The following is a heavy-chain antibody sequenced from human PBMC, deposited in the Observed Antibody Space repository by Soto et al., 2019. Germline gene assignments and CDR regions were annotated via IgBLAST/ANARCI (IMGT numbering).Heavy chain of an antibody. Sequence: QVQLVQSGAEVKKPGSSVKVSCKASGGTFSSYAISWVRQAPGQGLEWMGGIIPIFGTANYAQKFEGRVTITADESTSTDYMELSSLSSEDTAVYYCASSVAKYYYYGMDVWGQRTTVTVSS. V-gene: IGHV1-69*12. CDR1: GGTFSSYA. J-gene: IGHJ6*02. CDR3: ASSVAKYYYYGMDV. D-gene: IGHD5-12*01. CDR2: IIPIFGTA.